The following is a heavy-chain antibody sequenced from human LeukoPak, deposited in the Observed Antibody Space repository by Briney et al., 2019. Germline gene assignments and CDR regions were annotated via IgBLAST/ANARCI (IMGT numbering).Heavy chain of an antibody. CDR3: ARGRIRSLPVVDGMVSGYGMDV. V-gene: IGHV4-34*01. Sequence: PSETLSLTCAVYGGPFSGYYWSWISQPPGKGLEWIGEINHSGSTNYNPSLKSRVTISVDTSKNQFSLKLSSVTAADTAVYYCARGRIRSLPVVDGMVSGYGMDVWGQGTTVTVSS. J-gene: IGHJ6*02. CDR2: INHSGST. CDR1: GGPFSGYY. D-gene: IGHD5-18*01.